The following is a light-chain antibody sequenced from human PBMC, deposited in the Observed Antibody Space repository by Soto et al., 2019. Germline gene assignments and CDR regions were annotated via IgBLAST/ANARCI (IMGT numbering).Light chain of an antibody. CDR1: QSVSGSF. J-gene: IGKJ5*01. V-gene: IGKV3D-20*02. CDR3: QQRSNWPIT. Sequence: EIVLTQSPGTLSLSPGERATLSCRASQSVSGSFLAWYPQKPGQAPRLLIYDASNRATGIPARFSGSGSGTDFNLTISRLETEDFAVYDCQQRSNWPITFGQGTRLEIK. CDR2: DAS.